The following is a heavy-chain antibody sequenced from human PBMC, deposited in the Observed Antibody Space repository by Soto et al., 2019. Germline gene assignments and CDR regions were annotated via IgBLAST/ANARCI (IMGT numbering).Heavy chain of an antibody. CDR2: ISGSGGST. J-gene: IGHJ4*02. D-gene: IGHD6-19*01. Sequence: GGSLRLSCAASGFTFRSYAMSWVRQAPGKGLEWVSAISGSGGSTYYADSVKGRFTISRDNSKNTLYLQMNSLRAEDTAVYYWAKDRTRIAVVDLFDYWGQGTLVTVSS. V-gene: IGHV3-23*01. CDR1: GFTFRSYA. CDR3: AKDRTRIAVVDLFDY.